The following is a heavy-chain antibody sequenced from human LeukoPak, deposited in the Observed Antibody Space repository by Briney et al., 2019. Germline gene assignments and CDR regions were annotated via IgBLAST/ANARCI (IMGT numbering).Heavy chain of an antibody. CDR3: AKRQRQLVPDNWFDP. Sequence: SETLSLTCAVYGGFFSGYYWSWLRQPPGKGLEWIGEINHSGSTNYNPSLKSRVTISVDTSKNQFSLKLSSVTAADTAVYYCAKRQRQLVPDNWFDPWGQGTLVTVSS. CDR2: INHSGST. J-gene: IGHJ5*02. V-gene: IGHV4-34*01. D-gene: IGHD6-13*01. CDR1: GGFFSGYY.